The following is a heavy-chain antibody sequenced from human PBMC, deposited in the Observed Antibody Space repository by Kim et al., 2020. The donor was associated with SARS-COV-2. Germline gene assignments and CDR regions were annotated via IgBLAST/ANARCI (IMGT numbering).Heavy chain of an antibody. CDR3: AKKTVVVTAIGGMDV. J-gene: IGHJ6*02. Sequence: GGSLRLSCAASGFTFSSYAMSWVRQAPGKGLEWVSAISGSGGSTYYADSVKGRFTISRDNSKNTLYLQMNSLRAEDTAVYYCAKKTVVVTAIGGMDVWDQGTTVTVSS. CDR1: GFTFSSYA. V-gene: IGHV3-23*01. D-gene: IGHD2-21*02. CDR2: ISGSGGST.